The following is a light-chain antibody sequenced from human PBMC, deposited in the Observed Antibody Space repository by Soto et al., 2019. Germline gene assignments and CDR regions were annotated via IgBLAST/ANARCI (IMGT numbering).Light chain of an antibody. Sequence: EILLSQSPAIVSLSTGERATLSCRASQSVNNFFAWYQQKPGQAPRLLIYDASYRAPGIPARFSGSESGTDFTLTISSLEAEDSAVYYCQQRGSWPATFGPGTNVAIK. CDR1: QSVNNF. V-gene: IGKV3-11*01. CDR2: DAS. CDR3: QQRGSWPAT. J-gene: IGKJ3*01.